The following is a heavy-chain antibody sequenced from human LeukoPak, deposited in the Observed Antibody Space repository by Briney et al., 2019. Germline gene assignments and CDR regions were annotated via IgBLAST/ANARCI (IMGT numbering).Heavy chain of an antibody. CDR2: ISSDGRST. CDR3: ARGLLYTSGWYFDS. D-gene: IGHD6-19*01. CDR1: GFTLSSYW. Sequence: GGSLRLSCAVSGFTLSSYWMHWVRQAPGKGLVWVSRISSDGRSTNYADSVKGRFTISRDHAKNTLYLQMNSLRAEDTAVYYCARGLLYTSGWYFDSWGQGTLVTVSS. V-gene: IGHV3-74*01. J-gene: IGHJ4*02.